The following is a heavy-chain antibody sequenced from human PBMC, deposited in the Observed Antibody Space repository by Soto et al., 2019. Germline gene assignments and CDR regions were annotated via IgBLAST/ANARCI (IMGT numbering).Heavy chain of an antibody. CDR3: ARSREFDY. CDR1: GGSLSGATFS. V-gene: IGHV4-30-2*01. Sequence: SQTLSLTCGVSGGSLSGATFSWNWIRHTPGKGLGWIGYIFPSGTTYYNPSLMSRVTISIDVSKNQFSLSLRSLTAADTAVYYCARSREFDYWSQGTLVTVS. J-gene: IGHJ4*02. CDR2: IFPSGTT.